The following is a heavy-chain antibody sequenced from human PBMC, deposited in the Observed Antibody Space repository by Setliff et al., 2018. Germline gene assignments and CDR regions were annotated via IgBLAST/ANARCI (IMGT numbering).Heavy chain of an antibody. Sequence: SETLSLTCTVSGVSISSTSYYWDWIRQSPGKGLEWIGAIYYSGSTYYNPSLKSRVSMSLNTSRNQSSLKLSSVTAADMAVYYCAREQWLDPPGYYYMDVWAKGTTVTVSS. J-gene: IGHJ6*03. V-gene: IGHV4-39*07. CDR3: AREQWLDPPGYYYMDV. D-gene: IGHD6-19*01. CDR2: IYYSGST. CDR1: GVSISSTSYY.